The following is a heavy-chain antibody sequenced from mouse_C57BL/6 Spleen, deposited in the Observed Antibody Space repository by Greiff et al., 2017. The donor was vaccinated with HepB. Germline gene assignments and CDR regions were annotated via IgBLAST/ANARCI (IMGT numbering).Heavy chain of an antibody. Sequence: EVKLMESGEGLVKPGGSLKLSCAASGFTFSSYAMSWVRQTPEKRLEWVAYISSGGDYIYYADTVKGRFTISRDNARNTLYLQMSSLKSEDTAMYYCTRDDGSSFIFDYWGQGTTLTVSS. CDR3: TRDDGSSFIFDY. CDR2: ISSGGDYI. CDR1: GFTFSSYA. D-gene: IGHD1-1*01. J-gene: IGHJ2*01. V-gene: IGHV5-9-1*02.